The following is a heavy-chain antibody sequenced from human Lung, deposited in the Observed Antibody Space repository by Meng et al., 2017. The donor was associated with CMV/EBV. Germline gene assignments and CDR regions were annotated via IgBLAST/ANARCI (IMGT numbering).Heavy chain of an antibody. CDR3: ATDKGEGFDP. V-gene: IGHV3-21*01. CDR2: ISSGSTSI. J-gene: IGHJ5*02. Sequence: VQVVESGGGLVKPGGSLRLSCAASGFTLSDSNMNWVRQAPGKGLEWVSSISSGSTSIYYADSVKGRFTISRDNAKNSLYLQMNSLRAEDTALYYCATDKGEGFDPWGQGTLVTVSS. D-gene: IGHD2-21*01. CDR1: GFTLSDSN.